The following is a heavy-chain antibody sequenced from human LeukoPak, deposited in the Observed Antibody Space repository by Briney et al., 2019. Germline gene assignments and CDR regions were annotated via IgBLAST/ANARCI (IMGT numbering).Heavy chain of an antibody. J-gene: IGHJ5*01. V-gene: IGHV1-46*01. CDR1: GYTFTSYY. CDR3: VRGLWELDS. Sequence: ASVKVSCKASGYTFTSYYMHWVRQAPGQGLEWMGLINPSGSSTSYAQKFQGRLSLTRDMSTSTDYMELSSLRSEDTAVYYCVRGLWELDSWGHGTLVTVSS. CDR2: INPSGSST. D-gene: IGHD1-7*01.